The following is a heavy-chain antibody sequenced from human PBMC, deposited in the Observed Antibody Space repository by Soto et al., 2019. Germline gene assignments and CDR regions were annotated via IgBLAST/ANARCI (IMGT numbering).Heavy chain of an antibody. CDR3: ARDDYVGEVGFGINWFDP. D-gene: IGHD3-10*01. CDR2: IIPILGIA. V-gene: IGHV1-69*08. J-gene: IGHJ5*02. CDR1: GGTFSSYT. Sequence: QVQLVQSGAEVKKPGSSVKVSCKASGGTFSSYTISWVRQAPGQGLEWMGRIIPILGIANYAQKFQGRVTITADKSTSTAYMELSSLRSEDTAVYYCARDDYVGEVGFGINWFDPWGQGTLVTVSS.